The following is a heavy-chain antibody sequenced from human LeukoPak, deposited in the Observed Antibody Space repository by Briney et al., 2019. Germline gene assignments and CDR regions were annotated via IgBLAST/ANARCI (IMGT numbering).Heavy chain of an antibody. D-gene: IGHD4-17*01. J-gene: IGHJ4*02. CDR2: ISYDGSNK. V-gene: IGHV3-30*04. Sequence: PGGSLRLSCAASGFTFSSYAMHWVRQAPGKGLEWVAVISYDGSNKYYADSVKGRFTTSRDNSKNTLYLQMNSLRAEDTAVYYCARDPVGDPIPYYFDYWGQGTLVTVSS. CDR1: GFTFSSYA. CDR3: ARDPVGDPIPYYFDY.